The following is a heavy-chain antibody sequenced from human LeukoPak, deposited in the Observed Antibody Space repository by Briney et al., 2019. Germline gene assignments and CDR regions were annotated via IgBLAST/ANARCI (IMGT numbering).Heavy chain of an antibody. CDR3: ARDYSGYNRLDY. CDR1: GGPMSSGAYY. Sequence: SETLSLTCTVSGGPMSSGAYYWTWIRQYPGKGLEWIGYIYYSGTTYYNPSLKSRITISVDTSKDQFSLRLSSVTAADTAVYYCARDYSGYNRLDYWGQGTLVTVSS. V-gene: IGHV4-31*03. D-gene: IGHD5-12*01. J-gene: IGHJ4*02. CDR2: IYYSGTT.